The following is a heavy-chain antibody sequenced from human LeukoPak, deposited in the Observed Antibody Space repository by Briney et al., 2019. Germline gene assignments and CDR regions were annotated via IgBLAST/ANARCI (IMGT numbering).Heavy chain of an antibody. J-gene: IGHJ4*02. Sequence: SGGSLRLSCAASGFTFSSYSMNWVRQAPGKGLEWVSSISSSSSYIYYADSVKGRFTISRDNSKNTLYLQMNSLRAEDTAVYYCAKKKKLVYYLDYWGQGTLVTVSS. CDR1: GFTFSSYS. CDR3: AKKKKLVYYLDY. V-gene: IGHV3-21*04. CDR2: ISSSSSYI. D-gene: IGHD3-10*01.